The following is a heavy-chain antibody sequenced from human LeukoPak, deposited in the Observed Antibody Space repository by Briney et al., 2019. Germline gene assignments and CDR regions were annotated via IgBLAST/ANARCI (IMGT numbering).Heavy chain of an antibody. CDR3: AREDKWELLPGNFDY. J-gene: IGHJ4*02. CDR1: GGTFSSYA. Sequence: SVKVSSKASGGTFSSYAISWVRQAPGQGLEWMGRIIPIFGTANYAQKFQGRVTITTDESTSTAYMELSSLRSEDTAVYYCAREDKWELLPGNFDYWGQGTLVTVSS. CDR2: IIPIFGTA. V-gene: IGHV1-69*05. D-gene: IGHD1-26*01.